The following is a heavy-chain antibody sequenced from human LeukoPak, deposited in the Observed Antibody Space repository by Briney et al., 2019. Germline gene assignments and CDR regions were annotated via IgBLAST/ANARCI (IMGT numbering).Heavy chain of an antibody. Sequence: SETLSHTCTVSGGSISGYYWSWIRQPPGKGLEWIAYILYGGATVYNPSLNSRGTISVDTSKNQLSLKLNSVTAADTAIYYCARHTAGRAYGDFDSWGQGTLVTVSS. CDR1: GGSISGYY. J-gene: IGHJ4*02. CDR3: ARHTAGRAYGDFDS. CDR2: ILYGGAT. D-gene: IGHD4-17*01. V-gene: IGHV4-59*08.